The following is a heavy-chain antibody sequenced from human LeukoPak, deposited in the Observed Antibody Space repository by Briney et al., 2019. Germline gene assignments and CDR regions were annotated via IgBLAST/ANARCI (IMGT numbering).Heavy chain of an antibody. CDR1: GYSISSGYY. Sequence: PSETLSLTCTVSGYSISSGYYWGWIRQAPGKGLEWIGNIYHSGNTYYNPSLKSRVTVSMDTSKNQFSLKVNSVTAADTAFYYCARAYSSSWYWNWSDPWGQGTLVTVSS. CDR3: ARAYSSSWYWNWSDP. V-gene: IGHV4-38-2*02. D-gene: IGHD6-13*01. J-gene: IGHJ5*02. CDR2: IYHSGNT.